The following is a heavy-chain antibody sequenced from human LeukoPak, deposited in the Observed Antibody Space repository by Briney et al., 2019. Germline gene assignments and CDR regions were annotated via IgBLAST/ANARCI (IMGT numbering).Heavy chain of an antibody. J-gene: IGHJ4*02. CDR1: GFTSGKYR. D-gene: IGHD3-3*01. Sequence: GGSLRLSCVASGFTSGKYRMSGVRQAPGKGLEWVANIKLDGSEKNYVDSVKGRFTISRDNTKNSLYLQMNSLRAEDTAVFYCARDQYDTWSRRGNFDSWGQGTLVIVSS. V-gene: IGHV3-7*03. CDR3: ARDQYDTWSRRGNFDS. CDR2: IKLDGSEK.